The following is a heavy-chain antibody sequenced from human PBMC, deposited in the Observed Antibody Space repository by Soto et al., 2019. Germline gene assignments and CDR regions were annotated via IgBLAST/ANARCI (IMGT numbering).Heavy chain of an antibody. J-gene: IGHJ4*02. CDR2: IRKKTNSYTT. CDR3: TTVTTVDYYFDY. V-gene: IGHV3-72*01. CDR1: GLTFSDRY. Sequence: GGSLRLSCAASGLTFSDRYMDWVRQAPGKGLEWVGRIRKKTNSYTTEYAASVKGRFIISRDDSTNSLYLQMSSLKTGDTAVYYCTTVTTVDYYFDYWGQGTLVTVSS. D-gene: IGHD4-17*01.